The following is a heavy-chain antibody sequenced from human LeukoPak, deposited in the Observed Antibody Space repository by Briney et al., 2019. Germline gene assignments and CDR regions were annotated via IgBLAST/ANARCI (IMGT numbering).Heavy chain of an antibody. CDR1: GGSFSGYY. Sequence: SETLSLTCAVYGGSFSGYYWSWIRQPPGKGLEWIGEINHSGSTNYNPSLKSRVTISVDTSKNQFSLKLSSVTAADTAVYYCARGRRGYSYGHWGQGTLVTVSS. J-gene: IGHJ4*02. V-gene: IGHV4-34*01. CDR2: INHSGST. CDR3: ARGRRGYSYGH. D-gene: IGHD5-18*01.